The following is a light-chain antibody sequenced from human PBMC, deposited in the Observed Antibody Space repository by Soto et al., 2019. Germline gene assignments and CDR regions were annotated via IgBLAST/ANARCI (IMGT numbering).Light chain of an antibody. CDR3: VLFMGSAWV. J-gene: IGLJ3*02. V-gene: IGLV8-61*01. CDR2: STN. CDR1: SGPVSTSYY. Sequence: QAVVTQEPSFSVSPGGTVTLTCGLSSGPVSTSYYPSWYQQTPGQAPRTLIYSTNTRSSGVPDRFSGSILGNKAALTITGAQADDESDYYCVLFMGSAWVFGGGTKLTVL.